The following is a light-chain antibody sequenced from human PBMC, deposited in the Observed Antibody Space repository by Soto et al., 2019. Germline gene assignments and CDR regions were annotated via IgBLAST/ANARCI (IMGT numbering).Light chain of an antibody. CDR1: QSVDNY. Sequence: IVLTQSPATLSVSPGERATLSCRASQSVDNYLDWYQQRPGQAPRLLIYESSNRATGIPARFSGSGSGTDGILTISSLENEDGAVYYCQQRNNWPQTFGQGTKVDIK. CDR2: ESS. J-gene: IGKJ1*01. V-gene: IGKV3-11*01. CDR3: QQRNNWPQT.